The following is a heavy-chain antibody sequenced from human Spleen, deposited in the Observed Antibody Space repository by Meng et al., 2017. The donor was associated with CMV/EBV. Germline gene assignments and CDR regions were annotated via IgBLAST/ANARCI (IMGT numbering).Heavy chain of an antibody. Sequence: GESLKISCAASGFTFSSYWMSWVRQAPGKGLEWVANIKQDGSEKYYVDSVKGRFTISRDNAKNSLFLQMNSLRVEDTAVYYCARDSSAVHNWLDSWGQGTLVTVS. V-gene: IGHV3-7*01. D-gene: IGHD1-26*01. J-gene: IGHJ5*01. CDR2: IKQDGSEK. CDR3: ARDSSAVHNWLDS. CDR1: GFTFSSYW.